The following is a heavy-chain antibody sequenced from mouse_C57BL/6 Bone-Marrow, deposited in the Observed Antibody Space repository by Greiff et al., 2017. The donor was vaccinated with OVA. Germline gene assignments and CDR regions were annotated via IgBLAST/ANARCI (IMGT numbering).Heavy chain of an antibody. D-gene: IGHD1-1*01. CDR1: GYTFTDYE. V-gene: IGHV1-15*01. Sequence: QVQLKQSGAELVRPGASVTLSCKASGYTFTDYEMHWVKQTPVHGLEWIGAIDPETGGTAYTQKFKGKAIPTADKSSSTAYMELRSLTSEDSAVYYCTIYYYGSTWFAYWGQGTLVTVSA. J-gene: IGHJ3*01. CDR3: TIYYYGSTWFAY. CDR2: IDPETGGT.